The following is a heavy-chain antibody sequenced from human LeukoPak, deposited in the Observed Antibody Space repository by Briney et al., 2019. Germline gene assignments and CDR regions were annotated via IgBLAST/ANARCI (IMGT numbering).Heavy chain of an antibody. V-gene: IGHV3-30-3*01. J-gene: IGHJ5*02. Sequence: GGSLRLSCAASGLNFSSHALHWVRQAPGKGLEWVAAISFEGSNQYQAHPVMGRFTISRDNSKNTLYLQMNSLRPEDTAVYYCARGKHLGFCSSTSCPNWFGPWGQGTLVTVSS. D-gene: IGHD2-2*01. CDR3: ARGKHLGFCSSTSCPNWFGP. CDR1: GLNFSSHA. CDR2: ISFEGSNQ.